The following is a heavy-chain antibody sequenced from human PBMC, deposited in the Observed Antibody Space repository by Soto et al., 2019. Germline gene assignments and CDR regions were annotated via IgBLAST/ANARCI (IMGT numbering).Heavy chain of an antibody. J-gene: IGHJ4*02. CDR2: INHSGST. CDR3: ARGPTVRYQLLSGVLDY. D-gene: IGHD2-2*01. V-gene: IGHV4-34*01. Sequence: SETLSLTCAVYGGSFSGYYWSWIRQPPGKGLEWIGEINHSGSTNYNPSLKSRVTISVDTSKNQFSLKLSSVTAADTAVYYCARGPTVRYQLLSGVLDYWGQGTLVTVSS. CDR1: GGSFSGYY.